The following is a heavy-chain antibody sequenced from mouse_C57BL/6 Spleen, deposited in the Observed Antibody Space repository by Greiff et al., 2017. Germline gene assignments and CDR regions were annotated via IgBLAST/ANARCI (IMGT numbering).Heavy chain of an antibody. D-gene: IGHD1-1*01. CDR3: TAFGYYGSSSYYFDY. J-gene: IGHJ2*01. CDR2: IDPEDGDT. V-gene: IGHV14-1*01. CDR1: GFNIKDYY. Sequence: VQLQQSGAELVRPGASVKLSCTASGFNIKDYYMHWVKQRPEQGLEWIGRIDPEDGDTEYAPKFQGKATMTADTSSNPAYLQLSILTSKYTAVYYCTAFGYYGSSSYYFDYWGQGTTLTVSS.